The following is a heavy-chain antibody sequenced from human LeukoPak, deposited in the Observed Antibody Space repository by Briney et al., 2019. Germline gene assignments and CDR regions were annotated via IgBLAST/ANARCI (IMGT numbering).Heavy chain of an antibody. CDR3: ARGYYDILTSDAFDI. V-gene: IGHV4-39*07. Sequence: KPSETLSLTCTVSGGSISSSSYYWGWIRQPPGKGLEWIGSIYYSGSTYYNPSLKSRVTISVDTSKNQFSLKLSSVTAADTAVYYCARGYYDILTSDAFDIWGQGTMVTVSS. J-gene: IGHJ3*02. CDR2: IYYSGST. CDR1: GGSISSSSYY. D-gene: IGHD3-9*01.